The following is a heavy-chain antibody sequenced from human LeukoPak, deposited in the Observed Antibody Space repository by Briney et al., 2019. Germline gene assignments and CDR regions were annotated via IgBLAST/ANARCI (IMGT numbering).Heavy chain of an antibody. Sequence: GGSLRLSCAASGFTFSSYEMNWVRQAPGKGLEWVSYISSSGSTIYYADSVKGRFTISRDNAKNSLYLQMNSLRAEDTAVYYFASIYGSGSLNFDYWGQGTLVTVSS. D-gene: IGHD3-10*01. CDR1: GFTFSSYE. CDR2: ISSSGSTI. J-gene: IGHJ4*02. CDR3: ASIYGSGSLNFDY. V-gene: IGHV3-48*03.